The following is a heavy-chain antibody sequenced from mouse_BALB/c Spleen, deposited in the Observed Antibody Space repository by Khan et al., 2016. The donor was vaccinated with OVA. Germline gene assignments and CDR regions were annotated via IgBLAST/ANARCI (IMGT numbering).Heavy chain of an antibody. CDR1: GYSFTNYG. CDR3: SRKASWEFDV. Sequence: QIQLVQSGPELKKPGETVKISCKASGYSFTNYGMNWVKQARGKGLKWMGWINTYTGEPTYTDDFKGRFAFSLETSASTAYLQINNLNNEDTGTYLFSRKASWEFDVWGAGTTVTVSA. CDR2: INTYTGEP. J-gene: IGHJ1*01. V-gene: IGHV9-3-1*01.